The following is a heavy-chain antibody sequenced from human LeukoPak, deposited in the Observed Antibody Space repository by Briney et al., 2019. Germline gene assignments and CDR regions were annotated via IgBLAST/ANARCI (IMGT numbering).Heavy chain of an antibody. V-gene: IGHV1-69*04. CDR2: IIAIFGIA. CDR1: GGTFSSYA. D-gene: IGHD3-22*01. CDR3: ARVDGYYDSSGYYY. Sequence: EASVKVSCKASGGTFSSYAMSWVRQAPGQGLEWMGRIIAIFGIANYAQKFQGRVTITADKSTSTAYMELSSLRSEDTAVYYCARVDGYYDSSGYYYWGQGTLVTVSS. J-gene: IGHJ4*02.